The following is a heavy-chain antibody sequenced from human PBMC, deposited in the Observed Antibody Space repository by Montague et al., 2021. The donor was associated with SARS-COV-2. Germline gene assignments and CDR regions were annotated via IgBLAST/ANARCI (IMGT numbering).Heavy chain of an antibody. D-gene: IGHD6-6*01. CDR3: ARTPTRPLSLDS. J-gene: IGHJ4*02. Sequence: SETLSLTCAVSGGSITGFSWSWVRQPAGKGLEWIGRVTTSETTNXXPSLRSRVTMSVDTSKNQFSLNLNSVTAADTAIYYCARTPTRPLSLDSWGQGTLVTVSS. V-gene: IGHV4-4*07. CDR1: GGSITGFS. CDR2: VTTSETT.